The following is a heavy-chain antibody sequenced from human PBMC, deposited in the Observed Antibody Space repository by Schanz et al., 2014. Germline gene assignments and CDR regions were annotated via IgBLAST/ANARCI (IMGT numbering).Heavy chain of an antibody. J-gene: IGHJ3*02. CDR3: AKGRFGELSAFDI. CDR1: GITFSSHS. CDR2: ISSGGGST. Sequence: EVHLVESGGGLVQPGGSLRLSCAASGITFSSHSFNWVRQAPGKGLEWVSSISSGGGSTYYADSVKGRFTISRDNSKNTLYLQMNSLRAEDTAVYYCAKGRFGELSAFDIWDQGTMVTVSS. D-gene: IGHD3-10*01. V-gene: IGHV3-23*04.